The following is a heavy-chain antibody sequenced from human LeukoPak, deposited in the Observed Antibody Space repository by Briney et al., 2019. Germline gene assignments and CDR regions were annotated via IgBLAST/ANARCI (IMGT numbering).Heavy chain of an antibody. Sequence: PGGSLRLSCAASGFTFSSYWMHWVRQAPGKGLVWVSNINSDGTSTNYADSVKGRFTISRDNAKNTLYLQMNSLRAEDTAVYYCARGIIGAFDIWGQGTMVTVSS. CDR3: ARGIIGAFDI. D-gene: IGHD2/OR15-2a*01. V-gene: IGHV3-74*01. J-gene: IGHJ3*02. CDR1: GFTFSSYW. CDR2: INSDGTST.